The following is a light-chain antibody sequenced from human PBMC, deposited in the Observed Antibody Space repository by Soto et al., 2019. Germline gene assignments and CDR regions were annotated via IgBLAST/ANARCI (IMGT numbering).Light chain of an antibody. J-gene: IGKJ1*01. CDR3: HQYGRSPT. CDR2: GGS. Sequence: EVGLTQTPGTLSLSPGERATLSCRASQSVSSSYLAWYQQKPGEAPRLLIYGGSTRATGIPDRFSGSGFGTDFTLTIDRLEPEDFAVYYCHQYGRSPTFGQGTKV. CDR1: QSVSSSY. V-gene: IGKV3-20*01.